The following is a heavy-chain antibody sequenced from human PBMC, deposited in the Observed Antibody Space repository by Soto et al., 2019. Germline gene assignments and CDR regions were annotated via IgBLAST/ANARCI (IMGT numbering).Heavy chain of an antibody. Sequence: ASVKVSGKASGYTFTSYGISWVRQAPGQGLEWMGWISAFNGNTNYAQKLQGRVTMATDTSTSTAYMELRSLRSDDTAVYYCARVYSSGANWFDPWGQGTLVTVSS. CDR1: GYTFTSYG. CDR2: ISAFNGNT. CDR3: ARVYSSGANWFDP. V-gene: IGHV1-18*04. J-gene: IGHJ5*02. D-gene: IGHD6-19*01.